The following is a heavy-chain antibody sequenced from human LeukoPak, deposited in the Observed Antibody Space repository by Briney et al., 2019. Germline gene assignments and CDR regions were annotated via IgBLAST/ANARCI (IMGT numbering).Heavy chain of an antibody. CDR2: INPSGGST. CDR1: GYTFTSYY. J-gene: IGHJ6*03. CDR3: ARGPLGGPYYYYYMDV. V-gene: IGHV1-46*01. D-gene: IGHD3-10*01. Sequence: ASVKVSCKASGYTFTSYYMHWVRQAPGQGLEWMGIINPSGGSTSYAQKFQGRVTMTRDTSTSTVYMELSSLRSEDTAVYYCARGPLGGPYYYYYMDVWGKGTTVTVSS.